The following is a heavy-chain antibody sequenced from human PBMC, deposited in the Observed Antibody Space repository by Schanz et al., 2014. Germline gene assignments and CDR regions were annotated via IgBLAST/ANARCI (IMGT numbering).Heavy chain of an antibody. CDR2: INGYNGHT. V-gene: IGHV1-18*01. J-gene: IGHJ2*01. Sequence: QVQLVQSGDEVKKPGASVKVSCKTSGYTFSDYGITWVRQAPGQGLEWMGWINGYNGHTLYAQKFQGRVTMTTDTSTSTAYMELRSLRSDDTAHYYCVRVPSRDVSFDLWGRGTLVTVSS. CDR3: VRVPSRDVSFDL. CDR1: GYTFSDYG. D-gene: IGHD3-16*01.